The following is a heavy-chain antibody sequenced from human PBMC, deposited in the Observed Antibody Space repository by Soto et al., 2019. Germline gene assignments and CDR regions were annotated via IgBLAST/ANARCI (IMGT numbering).Heavy chain of an antibody. CDR1: GYTFTNYG. CDR3: GRGPPQGDSSGYSSFDY. V-gene: IGHV1-18*01. D-gene: IGHD3-22*01. Sequence: ASVKVSCKASGYTFTNYGISWVRQAPGQGLEWMGWISAYNGNTKYAQKVQGRVTMTTDTSTSTAYMELRSLRSDDTAVYYCGRGPPQGDSSGYSSFDYWGQGTLVTVSS. CDR2: ISAYNGNT. J-gene: IGHJ4*02.